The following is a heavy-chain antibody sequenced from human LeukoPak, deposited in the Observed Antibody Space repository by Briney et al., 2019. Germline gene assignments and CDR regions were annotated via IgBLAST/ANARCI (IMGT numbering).Heavy chain of an antibody. J-gene: IGHJ4*02. V-gene: IGHV3-11*03. Sequence: PGGSLRLSCAASGFTFSDYHMSWIRQAPGKGLEWVSYISSSSYRSHADSVKGRFTISRDNAKNSLYLQMNSLRAEDTAVYYCARISGSYVFDYWGQGTLVTVSS. D-gene: IGHD1-26*01. CDR2: ISSSSYR. CDR1: GFTFSDYH. CDR3: ARISGSYVFDY.